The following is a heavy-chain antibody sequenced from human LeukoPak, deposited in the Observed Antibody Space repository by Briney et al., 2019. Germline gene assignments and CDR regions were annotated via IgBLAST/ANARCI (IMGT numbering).Heavy chain of an antibody. V-gene: IGHV4-61*05. Sequence: SETLSLTCTVSGGSISSSSYYWGWIRQPPGEGLEWIGYIYTSGSPIYSPSLKSRVTMSVDTAKNQFSLNLSSVTAADTAVYYCARRHNNYYFDYWGQGALVTVSS. CDR3: ARRHNNYYFDY. CDR2: IYTSGSP. J-gene: IGHJ4*02. CDR1: GGSISSSSYY. D-gene: IGHD4-11*01.